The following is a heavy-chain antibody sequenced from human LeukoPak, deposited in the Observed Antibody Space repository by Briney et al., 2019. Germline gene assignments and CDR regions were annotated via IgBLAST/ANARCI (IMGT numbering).Heavy chain of an antibody. CDR2: ISGSGGST. V-gene: IGHV3-23*01. CDR1: GFTFSSYA. D-gene: IGHD6-19*01. Sequence: GGSLRLSCAASGFTFSSYAMSWVRQAPGNGLEWVSAISGSGGSTYYADSVKGRFTISRDNSKNTLYLQMNSLRAEDTAVYYCAKTIIPSSGWYLDAFDIWGQGTMVTVSS. J-gene: IGHJ3*02. CDR3: AKTIIPSSGWYLDAFDI.